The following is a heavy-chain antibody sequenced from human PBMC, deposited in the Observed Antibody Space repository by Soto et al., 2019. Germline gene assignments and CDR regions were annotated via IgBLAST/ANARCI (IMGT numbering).Heavy chain of an antibody. CDR1: VGSISSYY. Sequence: ETLSLTCTVSVGSISSYYWSWIRQPAGKGLEWIGRIYTSGSTNYNPSLKSRVTMSVDTSKNQFSLKLSSVTAADTAVYYCARHIAAAGTNWFDPWGQGTLVTV. CDR3: ARHIAAAGTNWFDP. V-gene: IGHV4-4*07. CDR2: IYTSGST. D-gene: IGHD6-13*01. J-gene: IGHJ5*02.